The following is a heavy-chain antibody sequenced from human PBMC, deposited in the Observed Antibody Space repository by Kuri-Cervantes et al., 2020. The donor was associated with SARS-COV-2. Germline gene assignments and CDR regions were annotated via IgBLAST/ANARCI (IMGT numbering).Heavy chain of an antibody. D-gene: IGHD3-22*01. CDR1: GYSFTSYW. J-gene: IGHJ4*02. Sequence: KVSCKGSGYSFTSYWISWVRQMPGKGLEWMGRIDPSDSYTNYSPSCQGHVTISADKSISTAYLQWSSLKASDTAMYYCARQKFHYYDSSGYQGANDYWGQGTLVTVSS. V-gene: IGHV5-10-1*01. CDR3: ARQKFHYYDSSGYQGANDY. CDR2: IDPSDSYT.